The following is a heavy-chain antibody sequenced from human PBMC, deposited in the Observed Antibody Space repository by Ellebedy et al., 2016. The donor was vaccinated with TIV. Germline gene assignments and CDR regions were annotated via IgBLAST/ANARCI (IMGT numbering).Heavy chain of an antibody. Sequence: ASVKVSCKASGYTFTSYGISWVRQAPGQGLEWMGWISAYNGNTNYAQKLQGRVTMTTDTSTSTAYMELRSLRSDDTAVYYCARGRTAMVNWRFDAFDIWGQGTMVTVSS. V-gene: IGHV1-18*04. CDR2: ISAYNGNT. CDR3: ARGRTAMVNWRFDAFDI. CDR1: GYTFTSYG. D-gene: IGHD5-18*01. J-gene: IGHJ3*02.